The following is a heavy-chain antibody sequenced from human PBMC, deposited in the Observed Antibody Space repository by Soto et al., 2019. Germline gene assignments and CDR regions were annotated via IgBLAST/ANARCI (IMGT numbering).Heavy chain of an antibody. CDR3: ASRSGQLPYYFDY. D-gene: IGHD6-6*01. Sequence: ASVKVCCEASGFTFRNYGITWVLQAPGQGLEWMGWISASKGNTNYAQKFQGRVTMTTDTSTSTTYMELRSLRSDDMAVYYCASRSGQLPYYFDYWGQGTQVTVSS. V-gene: IGHV1-18*03. CDR1: GFTFRNYG. CDR2: ISASKGNT. J-gene: IGHJ4*02.